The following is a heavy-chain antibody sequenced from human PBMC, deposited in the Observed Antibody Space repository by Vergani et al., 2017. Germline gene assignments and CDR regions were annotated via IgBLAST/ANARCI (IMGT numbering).Heavy chain of an antibody. J-gene: IGHJ6*02. CDR1: GFTFSSYS. Sequence: EVQLVESGGGLVQPGGSLRLSCAASGFTFSSYSMNWVRQAPGKGLEWVSYISSSSSTIYYADSVKGRFTISRDNAKNSLYLQMNSLRAEDTAVYYCAREEARRYFDWAYYYYYYGMDVWGQGTTVTVSS. CDR2: ISSSSSTI. CDR3: AREEARRYFDWAYYYYYYGMDV. V-gene: IGHV3-48*01. D-gene: IGHD3-9*01.